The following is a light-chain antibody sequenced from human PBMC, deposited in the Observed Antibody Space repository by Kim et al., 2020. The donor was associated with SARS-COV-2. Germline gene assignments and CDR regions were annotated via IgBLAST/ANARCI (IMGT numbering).Light chain of an antibody. CDR3: AAWDDSLSGLNWV. CDR2: RNN. J-gene: IGLJ3*02. V-gene: IGLV1-47*01. CDR1: SSNIGSNY. Sequence: VTSSCSGSSSNIGSNYVYWYQQLPGTAPKLLIYRNNQRPSGVPDRFSGSKSGTSASLAISGLRSEDEADYYCAAWDDSLSGLNWVFGGGTKLTVL.